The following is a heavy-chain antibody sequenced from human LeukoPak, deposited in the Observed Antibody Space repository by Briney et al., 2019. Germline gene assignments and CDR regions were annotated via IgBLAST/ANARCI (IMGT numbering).Heavy chain of an antibody. D-gene: IGHD3-22*01. CDR3: ARGTYYYDSSGYRFDP. J-gene: IGHJ5*02. Sequence: PSETLSLTCTVSGGSISSYYWSWIRQPAGKGLEWIGRIYTSGSTNYNPSLKSRVTMSVDTSKNQFSLKLSSVTAADTAVYYCARGTYYYDSSGYRFDPWGQGTQVTVSS. CDR2: IYTSGST. CDR1: GGSISSYY. V-gene: IGHV4-4*07.